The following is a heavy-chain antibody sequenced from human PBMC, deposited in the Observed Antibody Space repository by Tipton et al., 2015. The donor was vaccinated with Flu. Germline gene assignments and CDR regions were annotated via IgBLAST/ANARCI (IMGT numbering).Heavy chain of an antibody. D-gene: IGHD3-10*01. V-gene: IGHV3-23*01. J-gene: IGHJ3*02. CDR1: GFTFSSYA. CDR3: AKGTAMVRGVIGAFDI. CDR2: ISGSGGST. Sequence: SLRLSCAASGFTFSSYAMSWVRQAPGKGLEWVSAISGSGGSTYYADSVKGRFTISRDNSKNTLYLQMNSLRAEDTAVYYCAKGTAMVRGVIGAFDIWGQGTMVTVSS.